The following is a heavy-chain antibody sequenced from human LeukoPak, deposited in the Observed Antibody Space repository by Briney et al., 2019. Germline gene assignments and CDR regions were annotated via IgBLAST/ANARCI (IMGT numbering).Heavy chain of an antibody. J-gene: IGHJ4*02. CDR1: GYSISSGYY. V-gene: IGHV4-38-2*02. Sequence: PSETLSLTCAVSGYSISSGYYWGWIRQPPGKGLEWIGSIYHSGSTYYNPSLKSRVTISVDTSKNQFSLNLSSVTAADTAVYYCARDLDSTPADYWGRGTVVTVSS. CDR3: ARDLDSTPADY. CDR2: IYHSGST. D-gene: IGHD3-22*01.